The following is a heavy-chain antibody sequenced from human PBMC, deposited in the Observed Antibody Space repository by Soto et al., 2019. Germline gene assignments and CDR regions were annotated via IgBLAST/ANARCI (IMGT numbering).Heavy chain of an antibody. CDR3: ARDRDVYNRAFLDY. Sequence: QVQLVESGGGVVQPGRSLRLSCAASGFTCSSFVLHWVRQAPGKGLEWLSLISPDGNKIYYADSVKGRFTISRDNSQNTLYLQMNSLRGEDTAVYYCARDRDVYNRAFLDYLGQGTLVTVSS. CDR2: ISPDGNKI. J-gene: IGHJ4*02. V-gene: IGHV3-30-3*01. CDR1: GFTCSSFV. D-gene: IGHD1-1*01.